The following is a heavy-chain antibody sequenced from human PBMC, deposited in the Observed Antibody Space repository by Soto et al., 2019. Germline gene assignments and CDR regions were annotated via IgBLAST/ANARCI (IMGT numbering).Heavy chain of an antibody. J-gene: IGHJ4*02. V-gene: IGHV3-33*01. CDR3: ARDLAVDYYGSGSYASGY. D-gene: IGHD3-10*01. Sequence: GGSLRLSCAASGFTFSSYGMHWVRQAPGKGLEWVAVIWYDGSNKYYADSVKGRFTISRDNSKNTLYLQMNSLRAEDTAVYYCARDLAVDYYGSGSYASGYWGQGTLVTVSS. CDR2: IWYDGSNK. CDR1: GFTFSSYG.